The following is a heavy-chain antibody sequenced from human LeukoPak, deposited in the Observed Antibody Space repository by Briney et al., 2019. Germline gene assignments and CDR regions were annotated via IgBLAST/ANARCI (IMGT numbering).Heavy chain of an antibody. J-gene: IGHJ6*03. Sequence: GRSLRLSCEASGFSFGYYGMHWVRQVPDKGLEWVAVISYDGGDEYYADSVKGRFTISRNNSKNTLFLQMNNLRLEDTAVYYCASNTKDITLVRGVPRDYYYMDVWGIGTTVTVSS. CDR2: ISYDGGDE. V-gene: IGHV3-30*03. CDR1: GFSFGYYG. D-gene: IGHD3-10*01. CDR3: ASNTKDITLVRGVPRDYYYMDV.